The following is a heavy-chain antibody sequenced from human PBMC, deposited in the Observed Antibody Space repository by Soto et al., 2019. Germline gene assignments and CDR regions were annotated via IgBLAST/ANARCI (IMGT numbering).Heavy chain of an antibody. Sequence: QMQLVQSGAEVKKTGSSVKVSCTASGYTFTYRYLHWVRQAPGQALEWMGWITPFNGNTNYAQKFQAIVTITMDRSMSKAYMEQSRLRSEDTAIYYCASSGPQGGMDVCGQGTTVTVSS. J-gene: IGHJ6*02. CDR1: GYTFTYRY. V-gene: IGHV1-45*02. CDR3: ASSGPQGGMDV. CDR2: ITPFNGNT. D-gene: IGHD7-27*01.